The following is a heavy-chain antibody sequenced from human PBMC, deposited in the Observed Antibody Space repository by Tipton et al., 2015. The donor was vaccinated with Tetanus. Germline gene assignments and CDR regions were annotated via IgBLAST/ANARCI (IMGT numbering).Heavy chain of an antibody. J-gene: IGHJ4*02. CDR2: ILPMSGTA. Sequence: QLVQSGAEVKKPGSSVMVSCKASGGTLRSYAITWARQAPGQGLEWLGGILPMSGTAFYAQKLQGRVSISADESTTTAYMELSGLRSDDTAVYYCARERSGGLFEYWGQGTLVTVSS. CDR1: GGTLRSYA. CDR3: ARERSGGLFEY. V-gene: IGHV1-69*01. D-gene: IGHD4-23*01.